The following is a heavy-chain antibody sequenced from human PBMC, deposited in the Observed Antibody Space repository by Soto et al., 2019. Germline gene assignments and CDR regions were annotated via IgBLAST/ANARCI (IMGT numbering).Heavy chain of an antibody. V-gene: IGHV1-69*13. CDR2: IIPIFGTA. CDR3: ARLVSGNGMDV. J-gene: IGHJ6*02. D-gene: IGHD6-25*01. Sequence: PVKGYCKAFGGTYSSYAISWLRQAPGQGLEWMGGIIPIFGTANYAQKFQGRVTITADESTSTAYMELSSLRSEDTAVYYCARLVSGNGMDVWGQGTTVSVSS. CDR1: GGTYSSYA.